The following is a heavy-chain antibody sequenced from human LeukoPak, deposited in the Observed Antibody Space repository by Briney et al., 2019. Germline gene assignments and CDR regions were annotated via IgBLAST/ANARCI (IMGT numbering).Heavy chain of an antibody. CDR1: GFTFDDYA. CDR3: TAASTVPY. Sequence: PGRSLRLSCAASGFTFDDYAMHWVRQAPGKGLEWVSGISWNSGSIGYADSVKGRFTISRDNSKNTLYLQMNSLRAEDTAVYYCTAASTVPYWGQGTRVTVSS. CDR2: ISWNSGSI. J-gene: IGHJ3*01. V-gene: IGHV3-9*01. D-gene: IGHD4-17*01.